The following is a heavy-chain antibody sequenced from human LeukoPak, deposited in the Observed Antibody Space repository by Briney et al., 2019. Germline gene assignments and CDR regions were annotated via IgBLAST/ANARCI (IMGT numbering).Heavy chain of an antibody. J-gene: IGHJ4*02. CDR3: ARDLRTAMVYAAGSFDY. Sequence: GGSLGLSCAASGFTFRSYWMGWVRQTPGKGLEWLANINEDGSTTYYVDSVRGRFTISRNNAKNSLYLQMNSLRAEDTAVYYCARDLRTAMVYAAGSFDYWGQGTLVNVSS. V-gene: IGHV3-7*01. D-gene: IGHD5-18*01. CDR2: INEDGSTT. CDR1: GFTFRSYW.